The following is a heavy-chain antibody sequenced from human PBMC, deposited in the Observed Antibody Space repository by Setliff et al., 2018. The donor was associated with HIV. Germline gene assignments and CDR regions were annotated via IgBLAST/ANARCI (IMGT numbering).Heavy chain of an antibody. D-gene: IGHD3-9*01. CDR1: GGPISDSSYY. J-gene: IGHJ5*02. CDR2: IYFTGST. V-gene: IGHV4-39*01. Sequence: SETLSLTCTVSGGPISDSSYYWGWIRQPPGKGLEWIGSIYFTGSTYNNPSLKTRFSLSVDTSKNKFSLKVTSVTAADTAVYYCARHVHDVLTGLNWLDPWGQGTLVTVSS. CDR3: ARHVHDVLTGLNWLDP.